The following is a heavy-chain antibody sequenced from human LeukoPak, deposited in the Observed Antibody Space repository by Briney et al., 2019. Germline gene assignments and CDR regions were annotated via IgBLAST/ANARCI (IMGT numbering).Heavy chain of an antibody. CDR2: INSSGGST. Sequence: GASVKVSCKASGYTFTSYYMHWVRQAPGQGLEWMGIINSSGGSTSYAQKFQGRVTMTRDMSTSTVYMELSSLRSGDTAVYYCARDREGATGFYYFDYWGQGTLVTVSS. J-gene: IGHJ4*02. V-gene: IGHV1-46*01. D-gene: IGHD1-26*01. CDR1: GYTFTSYY. CDR3: ARDREGATGFYYFDY.